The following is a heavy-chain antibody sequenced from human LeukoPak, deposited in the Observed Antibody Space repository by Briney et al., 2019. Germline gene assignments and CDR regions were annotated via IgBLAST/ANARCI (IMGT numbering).Heavy chain of an antibody. CDR2: FDPEDGET. V-gene: IGHV1-24*01. CDR1: GYTLTELS. J-gene: IGHJ4*02. Sequence: ASVKVSCKVSGYTLTELSMHWVRQAPGKGLGWMGGFDPEDGETIYAQKFQGRVTMTEDTSTDTAYMELSSLRSEDTAVYYCATMLKLWGYYDSSGSGVFDYWGQGTLVTVSS. CDR3: ATMLKLWGYYDSSGSGVFDY. D-gene: IGHD3-22*01.